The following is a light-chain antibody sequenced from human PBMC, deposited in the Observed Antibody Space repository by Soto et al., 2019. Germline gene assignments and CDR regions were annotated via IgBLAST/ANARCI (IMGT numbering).Light chain of an antibody. CDR3: QQYNNWPRT. Sequence: EIVMTQSPATLFVSPGGRATLSCRASQSVSSNLAWYQQKPGQAPRLLIYGASTRATGIPARFSGSGSGTEFTLTISSLQSEDFAVYYCQQYNNWPRTFGQGTKLEIK. CDR1: QSVSSN. CDR2: GAS. J-gene: IGKJ2*01. V-gene: IGKV3-15*01.